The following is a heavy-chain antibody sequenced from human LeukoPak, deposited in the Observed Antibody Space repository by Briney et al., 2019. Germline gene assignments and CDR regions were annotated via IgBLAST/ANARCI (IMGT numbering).Heavy chain of an antibody. CDR2: IIPILGIA. Sequence: SVKVSCKASGGTFSSYTISWVRQAPGQGLEWMGRIIPILGIANYAQKFQGRVTITADKSTSTAYMELSSLRSEDTAVYYCASYLIAVASSFVYWGQGTLVTVSS. CDR1: GGTFSSYT. D-gene: IGHD6-19*01. CDR3: ASYLIAVASSFVY. J-gene: IGHJ4*02. V-gene: IGHV1-69*02.